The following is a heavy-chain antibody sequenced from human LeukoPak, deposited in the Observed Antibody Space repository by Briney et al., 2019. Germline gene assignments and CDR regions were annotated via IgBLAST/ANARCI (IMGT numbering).Heavy chain of an antibody. Sequence: GGSLRLSCAASGFTFSSYAMSWIRQAPGKGLEWVPYISSSSSYTNYADSVKGRFTISRDNAKNSLYLQMNSLRAEDTAVYYCARSMTTVTTIDYWGQGTLVTVSS. CDR2: ISSSSSYT. CDR1: GFTFSSYA. J-gene: IGHJ4*02. D-gene: IGHD4-17*01. CDR3: ARSMTTVTTIDY. V-gene: IGHV3-11*06.